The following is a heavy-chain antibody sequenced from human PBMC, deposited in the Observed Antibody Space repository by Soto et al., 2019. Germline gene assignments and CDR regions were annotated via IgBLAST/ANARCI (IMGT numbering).Heavy chain of an antibody. Sequence: PSETLSLTCTVSGGSISSYYWSWIRQPPGKGLEWIGYIYYSGSTNYNPSLKSRVTISVDTSKNQFSLKLSSVTAADTAVYYCARLSYMDVWGKGTTVTVSS. CDR2: IYYSGST. CDR3: ARLSYMDV. D-gene: IGHD3-16*02. CDR1: GGSISSYY. J-gene: IGHJ6*03. V-gene: IGHV4-59*01.